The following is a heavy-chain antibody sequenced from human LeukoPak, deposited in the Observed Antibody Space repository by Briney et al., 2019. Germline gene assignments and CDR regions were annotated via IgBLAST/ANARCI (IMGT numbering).Heavy chain of an antibody. J-gene: IGHJ4*02. CDR2: IWFDGSVK. V-gene: IGHV3-33*06. Sequence: GGPLRLSCAASGFTFNTYGMPWVRQAPGQGLEWVAAIWFDGSVKHYSDAVKGRFTISRDNPLNTLYLQMNSLRVEDTAIYYCAKDTGVQFLEPAFWGQGTLVTVSS. D-gene: IGHD3-3*01. CDR3: AKDTGVQFLEPAF. CDR1: GFTFNTYG.